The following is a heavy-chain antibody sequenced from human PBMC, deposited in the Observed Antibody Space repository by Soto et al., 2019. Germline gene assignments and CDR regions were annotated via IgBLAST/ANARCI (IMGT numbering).Heavy chain of an antibody. V-gene: IGHV4-38-2*02. CDR3: ASSGVLTGYYNWFDP. D-gene: IGHD3-9*01. CDR2: IYHSGST. Sequence: SETLSLTCTVSGYSISSGYYWGWIRQPPGKGLEWIGSIYHSGSTYYNPSLKSRVTISVDTSKNQFSLKLSSVTAADTAVYYCASSGVLTGYYNWFDPWGQGTLVTVSS. J-gene: IGHJ5*02. CDR1: GYSISSGYY.